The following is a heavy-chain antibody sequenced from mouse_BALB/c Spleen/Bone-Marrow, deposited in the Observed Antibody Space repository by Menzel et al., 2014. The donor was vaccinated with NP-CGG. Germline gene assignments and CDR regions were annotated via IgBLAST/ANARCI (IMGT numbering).Heavy chain of an antibody. Sequence: EVKLMESGGGLVQPGGSLKLSCTASGFDFSRYWMSWVRQAPGKGLQWIGEINPESSTVNYTPSLKDKLIISRDNAKNALYLQVSKVRSEDIALYYCTRLTYYGLSDYWGQGTTLTVSS. J-gene: IGHJ2*01. CDR2: INPESSTV. D-gene: IGHD1-2*01. CDR1: GFDFSRYW. CDR3: TRLTYYGLSDY. V-gene: IGHV4-1*02.